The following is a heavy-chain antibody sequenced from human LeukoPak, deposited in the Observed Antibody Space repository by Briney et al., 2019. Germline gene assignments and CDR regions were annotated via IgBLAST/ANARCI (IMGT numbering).Heavy chain of an antibody. Sequence: GESLKISCQGSGYSINNYWIGWVRQMPGKGLEWMGIIYPADSDIRYSPSFQGQVTISADKSISTAYLQWSSLKASDTAMYYCARQEYCSGGSCYTWFDPWGQGTLVTVSS. V-gene: IGHV5-51*01. CDR1: GYSINNYW. CDR3: ARQEYCSGGSCYTWFDP. J-gene: IGHJ5*02. CDR2: IYPADSDI. D-gene: IGHD2-15*01.